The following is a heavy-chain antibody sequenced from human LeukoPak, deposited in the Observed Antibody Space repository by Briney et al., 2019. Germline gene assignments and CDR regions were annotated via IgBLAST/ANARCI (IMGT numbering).Heavy chain of an antibody. CDR1: EFTFSSYS. CDR3: AAGLGP. CDR2: ISSGGSYI. J-gene: IGHJ5*02. Sequence: GGSLRLSCAASEFTFSSYSMNWVRQAPGKGLEWVSSISSGGSYIYYADSVKGRFTISRDNAKNSLYLQMNSLRAEDTAVYYCAAGLGPWGQGTLVTVSS. V-gene: IGHV3-21*01.